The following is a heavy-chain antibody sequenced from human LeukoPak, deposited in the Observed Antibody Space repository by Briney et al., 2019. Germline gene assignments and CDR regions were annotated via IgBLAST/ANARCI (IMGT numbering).Heavy chain of an antibody. CDR3: ARVSRGCSSTSCYLSYNYGMDV. V-gene: IGHV1-69*13. CDR2: IIPIFGTA. J-gene: IGHJ6*02. Sequence: GASVKVSCKASGGTFSSYAISWVRQAPGQGLEWMGGIIPIFGTANYAQKFQGRVTITADESTSTAYMELSSLRSEDTAVYYCARVSRGCSSTSCYLSYNYGMDVWGQGTTVTVSS. D-gene: IGHD2-2*01. CDR1: GGTFSSYA.